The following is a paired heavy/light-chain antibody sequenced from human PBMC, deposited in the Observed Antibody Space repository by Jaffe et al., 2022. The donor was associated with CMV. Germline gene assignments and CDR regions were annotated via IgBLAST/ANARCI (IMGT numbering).Light chain of an antibody. Sequence: SFELTQPPSVSVSPGQTASITCSGDTLGKRYTYWYQQKSGQSPVLVIYQDNKRPSGIPERFSGSSSGNTATLTISGTQAMDEADYYCQAWDSSTAVFGTGTEVTVL. V-gene: IGLV3-1*01. J-gene: IGLJ1*01. CDR2: QDN. CDR1: TLGKRY. CDR3: QAWDSSTAV.
Heavy chain of an antibody. CDR2: IHPTDGST. CDR1: GYTFTRFY. CDR3: ARRKPDIRDYGFDP. D-gene: IGHD2-2*02. Sequence: QVQLVQSGAEVKKPGASVKVSCKASGYTFTRFYMHWVRQAPGQGLEWMGVIHPTDGSTTYAQKFQGRVTMTRDTSTSTVYMELTSLRSEDTAVYYCARRKPDIRDYGFDPWGQGTRVTVSS. V-gene: IGHV1-46*01. J-gene: IGHJ5*02.